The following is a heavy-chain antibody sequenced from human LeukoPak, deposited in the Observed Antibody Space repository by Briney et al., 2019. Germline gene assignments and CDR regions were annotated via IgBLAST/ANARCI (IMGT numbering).Heavy chain of an antibody. CDR1: GFTFSSYS. CDR2: ISSSSSYI. J-gene: IGHJ3*02. CDR3: ARAEDGDAFDI. V-gene: IGHV3-21*01. Sequence: GGSLRLSCAASGFTFSSYSMNWVRQAPGKGLEWVSSISSSSSYIYYADSVKGRFTISRDNAKNSLYLQMNSLGAEDTAVYYCARAEDGDAFDIWGQGTMVTVSS. D-gene: IGHD5-24*01.